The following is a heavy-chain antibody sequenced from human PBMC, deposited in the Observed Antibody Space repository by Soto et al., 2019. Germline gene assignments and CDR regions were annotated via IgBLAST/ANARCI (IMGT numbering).Heavy chain of an antibody. CDR2: ISGSGGST. V-gene: IGHV3-23*01. D-gene: IGHD3-3*01. Sequence: EVQLLESGGGLVQPGGSLRLSCAASGFTFSSYAMSWVRQAPGKGLEWVSAISGSGGSTYYADSVKGRFTISRDNSKNTLYLQMNSLRAEDTAVYYCAGGVLRFLEWLLNHGMDVWGQGTTVTVSS. CDR1: GFTFSSYA. J-gene: IGHJ6*02. CDR3: AGGVLRFLEWLLNHGMDV.